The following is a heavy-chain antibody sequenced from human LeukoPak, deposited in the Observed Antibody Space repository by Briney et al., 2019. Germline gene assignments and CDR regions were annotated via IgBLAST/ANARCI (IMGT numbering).Heavy chain of an antibody. V-gene: IGHV4-4*07. CDR2: IYTSGST. D-gene: IGHD2-2*01. J-gene: IGHJ6*03. CDR3: ARESAYCSGTSCYWNYYMDV. CDR1: GGSISSYY. Sequence: PSETLSLTCTVSGGSISSYYWSWIRQPAGKGLEWIGRIYTSGSTNYNPSLKSRVTMSVDTSKNQFSLKLSSVTAADTAVYYCARESAYCSGTSCYWNYYMDVWGKGTTVTVSS.